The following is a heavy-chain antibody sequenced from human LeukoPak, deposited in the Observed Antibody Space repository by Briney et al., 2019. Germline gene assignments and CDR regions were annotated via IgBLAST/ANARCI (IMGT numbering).Heavy chain of an antibody. CDR2: ISSSSSTI. Sequence: PGRSLRLSCAASGFTFSSYSMNWVRQAPGKGLEWVSYISSSSSTIYYADSVKGRFTISRDNSKNSLYLQMNSLRAEDTALYYCAKDKKGKGMDYFDYWGQGTLVTVSS. CDR1: GFTFSSYS. V-gene: IGHV3-48*04. D-gene: IGHD3-10*01. CDR3: AKDKKGKGMDYFDY. J-gene: IGHJ4*02.